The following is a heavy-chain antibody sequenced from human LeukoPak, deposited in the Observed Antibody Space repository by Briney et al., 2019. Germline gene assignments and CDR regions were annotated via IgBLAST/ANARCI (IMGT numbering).Heavy chain of an antibody. J-gene: IGHJ6*03. CDR2: ISLYNSHR. Sequence: ASVKVSCKASGHSSNTFVITWVRQAPGQALECMGWISLYNSHRKYADKFHGRVTMTTDTSTTTSYMELRSLRSDDTAVYFCANVAKGRYFFYYMDVWGKGTTVTVS. D-gene: IGHD2-15*01. V-gene: IGHV1-18*01. CDR1: GHSSNTFV. CDR3: ANVAKGRYFFYYMDV.